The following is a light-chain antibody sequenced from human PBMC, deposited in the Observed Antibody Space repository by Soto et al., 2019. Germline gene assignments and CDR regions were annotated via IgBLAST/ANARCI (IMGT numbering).Light chain of an antibody. Sequence: EIVLTQSPGTLSLSPGERATLSCRASQSVTSNYLAWHQQKPGQAPRLLIYGASTRATGIPGRFSGSGSGTDFTLTITRLEPEDFAVYYCQQYGSSPRTFGQGTKLEIK. V-gene: IGKV3-20*01. CDR3: QQYGSSPRT. CDR1: QSVTSNY. J-gene: IGKJ2*01. CDR2: GAS.